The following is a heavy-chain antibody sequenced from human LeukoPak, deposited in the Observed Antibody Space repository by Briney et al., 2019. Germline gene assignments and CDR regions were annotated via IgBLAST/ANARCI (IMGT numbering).Heavy chain of an antibody. V-gene: IGHV3-74*01. CDR2: INTDGTTT. D-gene: IGHD3-22*01. CDR3: VRAHDNADSSGYSYDY. Sequence: GGSLRLSCAASGFSFSSYWMHWARHAPGKGLVWVSRINTDGTTTDYADSVKGRFTISRDNAKSTLYLQMNSLRAEDRAVYYCVRAHDNADSSGYSYDYWGQGTLVTVSS. J-gene: IGHJ4*02. CDR1: GFSFSSYW.